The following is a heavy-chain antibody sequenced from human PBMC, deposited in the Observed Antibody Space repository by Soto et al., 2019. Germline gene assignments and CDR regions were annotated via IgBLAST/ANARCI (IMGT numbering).Heavy chain of an antibody. CDR1: GYTFTSHS. J-gene: IGHJ4*02. V-gene: IGHV1-18*04. CDR3: ARVQGGNILVVAAAPDY. Sequence: ASVKVSCKASGYTFTSHSISWVRQAPGQGLEWMGRISTYSGKTNYAQTLQGRLTMTTDTSTSTAYMELESLRSDDTDVYYCARVQGGNILVVAAAPDYWGQGTLVTVSS. D-gene: IGHD2-2*01. CDR2: ISTYSGKT.